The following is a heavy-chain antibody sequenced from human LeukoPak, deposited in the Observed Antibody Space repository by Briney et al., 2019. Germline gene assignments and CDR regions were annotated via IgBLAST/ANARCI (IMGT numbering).Heavy chain of an antibody. CDR2: MNPNSGNT. Sequence: ASVKVSCKASGYTFTSYDINWVRQATGQGLEWIGWMNPNSGNTGYAQKFQGRVTMTRNTSISTAYMELSSLRSEDTAVYHCARGGHCSGGSCYSGWYYYYGMDVWGQGTTVTVSS. V-gene: IGHV1-8*01. CDR3: ARGGHCSGGSCYSGWYYYYGMDV. CDR1: GYTFTSYD. J-gene: IGHJ6*02. D-gene: IGHD2-15*01.